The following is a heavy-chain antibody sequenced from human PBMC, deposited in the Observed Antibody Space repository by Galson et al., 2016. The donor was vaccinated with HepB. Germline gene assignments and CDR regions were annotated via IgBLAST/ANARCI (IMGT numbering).Heavy chain of an antibody. CDR1: RFTFSHYA. CDR2: ISATGTST. Sequence: SLRLSCAASRFTFSHYAMTWVRQAPGKGLEWVSSISATGTSTFSADSAKGRFTISRENSRDTLSLQMNSLRADDTAIYCCAKDAFGMPYYLAHWGLGILVTVSS. CDR3: AKDAFGMPYYLAH. V-gene: IGHV3-23*01. J-gene: IGHJ4*02. D-gene: IGHD3-10*01.